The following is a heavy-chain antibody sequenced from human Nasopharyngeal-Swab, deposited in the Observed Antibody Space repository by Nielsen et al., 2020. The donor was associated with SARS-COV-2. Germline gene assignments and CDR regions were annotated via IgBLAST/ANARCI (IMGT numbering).Heavy chain of an antibody. CDR3: AASPNYYDSSGYPFDI. CDR1: GGTFSSYA. J-gene: IGHJ3*02. D-gene: IGHD3-22*01. CDR2: IIPIFGTA. Sequence: SVKVSCKASGGTFSSYAISWVRQAPRQGLEWMGGIIPIFGTANYAQKFQGRVTITADESTSTAYMELSSLRSEDTAVYYCAASPNYYDSSGYPFDIWGQGTMVTVSS. V-gene: IGHV1-69*13.